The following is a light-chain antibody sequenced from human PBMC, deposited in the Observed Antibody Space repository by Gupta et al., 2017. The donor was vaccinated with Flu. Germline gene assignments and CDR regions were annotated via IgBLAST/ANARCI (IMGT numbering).Light chain of an antibody. CDR2: DAS. Sequence: IVLTQSPATLSLSPGDRAILSCRASQSVNIYLAWYQQKPGQPPRLLMFDASKRAAGIPDRFSGSGSGTDFTLTIGTLEPEDFAVYYCQQRSGLPMYTFGQGTKVE. J-gene: IGKJ2*01. V-gene: IGKV3-11*01. CDR1: QSVNIY. CDR3: QQRSGLPMYT.